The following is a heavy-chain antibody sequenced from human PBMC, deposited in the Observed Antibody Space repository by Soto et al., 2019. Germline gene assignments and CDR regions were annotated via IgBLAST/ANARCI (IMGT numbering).Heavy chain of an antibody. CDR2: ISGSGGST. Sequence: GGSLRLSCAASGFTFSSYAMSWVRQAPGKGLEWVSAISGSGGSTYYADSVKGRFTISRDNSKNTLYLQMNSLRAEDTAVYYCAKVASFMWFGELLPNYYYYYGLDVWGKGTTVTVYS. V-gene: IGHV3-23*01. D-gene: IGHD3-10*01. CDR3: AKVASFMWFGELLPNYYYYYGLDV. J-gene: IGHJ6*04. CDR1: GFTFSSYA.